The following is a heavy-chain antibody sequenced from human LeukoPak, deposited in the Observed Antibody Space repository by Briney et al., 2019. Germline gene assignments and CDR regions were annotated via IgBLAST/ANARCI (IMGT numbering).Heavy chain of an antibody. Sequence: GGSLRLSCTASGFTFGDYAMSWFRQAPGKGLEWVGFIRSKAYGGTTEYAASVKGRFTISRDDSKSIDYLQMNSLKTEDTAVYYCTRDPLWFGELLSPGYWGQGTLVTVSS. CDR2: IRSKAYGGTT. CDR1: GFTFGDYA. V-gene: IGHV3-49*03. J-gene: IGHJ4*02. D-gene: IGHD3-10*01. CDR3: TRDPLWFGELLSPGY.